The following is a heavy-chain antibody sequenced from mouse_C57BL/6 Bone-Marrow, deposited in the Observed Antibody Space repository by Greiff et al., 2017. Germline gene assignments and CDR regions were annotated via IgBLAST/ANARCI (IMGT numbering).Heavy chain of an antibody. CDR1: GYTFTSYW. CDR3: ARRTVVGGWFAY. V-gene: IGHV1-59*01. D-gene: IGHD1-1*01. Sequence: QVQLQQPGAELVRPGTSVKLSCKASGYTFTSYWMHWVKQRPGQGLEWIGVIDPSDSYTNYDQKFKGRATLTVDTSSNTAYLQLSSLTSEDSAVYYCARRTVVGGWFAYWGQGTLVTVSA. J-gene: IGHJ3*01. CDR2: IDPSDSYT.